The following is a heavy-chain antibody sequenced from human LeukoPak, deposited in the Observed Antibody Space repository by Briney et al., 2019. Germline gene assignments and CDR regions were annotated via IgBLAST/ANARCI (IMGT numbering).Heavy chain of an antibody. J-gene: IGHJ3*02. CDR3: ARSIGNAFDI. CDR2: IYHSGST. CDR1: GGSISSSNW. D-gene: IGHD1-26*01. Sequence: SETLSLTCVVSGGSISSSNWWSWVRQPPGEGLEWIGEIYHSGSTNYSPSLKSRVTISVDKSNNQFSLKLSSVTAADTAVYYCARSIGNAFDIWGQGTMVTDSS. V-gene: IGHV4-4*02.